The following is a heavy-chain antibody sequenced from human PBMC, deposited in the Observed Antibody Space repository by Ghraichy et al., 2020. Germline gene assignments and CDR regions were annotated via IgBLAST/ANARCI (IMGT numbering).Heavy chain of an antibody. V-gene: IGHV6-1*01. D-gene: IGHD4-17*01. J-gene: IGHJ6*02. CDR3: ARDPQGTGYGDYAPHYYYGMDV. CDR1: GDSVSSNSAA. CDR2: TYYRSKWYN. Sequence: SQTLSLTCAISGDSVSSNSAAWNWIRQSPSRGLEWLGRTYYRSKWYNDYAVSVKSRITINPDTSKNQFSLQLNSVTPEDTAVYYCARDPQGTGYGDYAPHYYYGMDVWGQGTTVTVSS.